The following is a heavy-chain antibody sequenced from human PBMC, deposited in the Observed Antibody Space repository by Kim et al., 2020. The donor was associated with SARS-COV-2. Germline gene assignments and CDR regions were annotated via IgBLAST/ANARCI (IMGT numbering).Heavy chain of an antibody. CDR2: ISWNSGSI. CDR3: AKDYYDSGGGAFDI. J-gene: IGHJ3*02. CDR1: GFTFDDYA. D-gene: IGHD3-22*01. Sequence: GGSLRLSCAASGFTFDDYAMHWVRQAPGKGLEWVSGISWNSGSIGYADSVKGRFTISRDNAKNSLYLQMNSLRAEDTALYYCAKDYYDSGGGAFDIWGQG. V-gene: IGHV3-9*01.